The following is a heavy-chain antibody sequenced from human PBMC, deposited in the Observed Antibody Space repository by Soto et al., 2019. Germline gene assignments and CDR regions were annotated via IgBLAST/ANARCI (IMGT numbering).Heavy chain of an antibody. D-gene: IGHD2-15*01. V-gene: IGHV4-39*01. Sequence: SETLSLTCTVSGGSISSRNYYWGWIRQPPGKGLELIGTMYYSGSPYYNPSLKSLLTISVDTSKNHFSLKLNSVTAADTAVYYCVRHGGSTTPGNWFDPWGQGTLVTVSS. CDR1: GGSISSRNYY. J-gene: IGHJ5*02. CDR2: MYYSGSP. CDR3: VRHGGSTTPGNWFDP.